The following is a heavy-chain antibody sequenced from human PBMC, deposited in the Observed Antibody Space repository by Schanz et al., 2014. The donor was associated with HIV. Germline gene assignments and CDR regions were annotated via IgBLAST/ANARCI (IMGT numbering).Heavy chain of an antibody. J-gene: IGHJ6*02. Sequence: EVQLLESGGGLVKPGGSLRLSCSASGFPFNHHALMWVRQSPGKGLEWVSGISWNSGSIGYADSVKGRFTISRDNAKNSLYLQMNSLRAEDTALYYCARGRSGRGALFVGMDVWGQGTTVTVSS. V-gene: IGHV3-9*01. CDR2: ISWNSGSI. D-gene: IGHD6-19*01. CDR1: GFPFNHHA. CDR3: ARGRSGRGALFVGMDV.